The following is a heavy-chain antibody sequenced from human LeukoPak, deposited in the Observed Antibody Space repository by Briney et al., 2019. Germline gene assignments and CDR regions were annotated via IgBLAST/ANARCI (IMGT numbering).Heavy chain of an antibody. V-gene: IGHV3-48*01. Sequence: GGSLRLSCAASGFSFSTYSINWVRQAPGKGLEWVSYISSGGSTIYYADSVKGRFTISRDNAKNSLYLQMNSLRAEDTAVYYCARTPGYCTSTSCYAGFWFWGKGTTVTVSS. J-gene: IGHJ6*04. CDR3: ARTPGYCTSTSCYAGFWF. D-gene: IGHD2-2*01. CDR1: GFSFSTYS. CDR2: ISSGGSTI.